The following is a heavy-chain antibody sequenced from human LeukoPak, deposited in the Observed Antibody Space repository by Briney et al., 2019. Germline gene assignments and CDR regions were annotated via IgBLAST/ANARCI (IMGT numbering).Heavy chain of an antibody. CDR1: VYTFTSYD. V-gene: IGHV1-8*01. Sequence: ASVKVSCTASVYTFTSYDIYWVRQATGQGREWMGWMKANSGNTGEAQKFQGRVTMTRTTSISTAYMELSSLRAEDTAVYYWGRGGGLEQWPTTEADYWGEGTLATVSS. CDR3: GRGGGLEQWPTTEADY. D-gene: IGHD6-19*01. J-gene: IGHJ4*02. CDR2: MKANSGNT.